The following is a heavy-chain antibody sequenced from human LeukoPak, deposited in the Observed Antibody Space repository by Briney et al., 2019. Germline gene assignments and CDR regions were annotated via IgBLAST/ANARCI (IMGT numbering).Heavy chain of an antibody. V-gene: IGHV3-7*01. CDR2: IKHDGSEK. D-gene: IGHD3-3*01. CDR3: AREGQYDFWSGLKWFDP. J-gene: IGHJ5*02. Sequence: GGSLRLSCAASGFTFSTSWMSWVRQAPGKRLEWVANIKHDGSEKNFVDSVKGRFTISRDNANNSLFLQINNVRDEDTATYYCAREGQYDFWSGLKWFDPWGQGTLVIASS. CDR1: GFTFSTSW.